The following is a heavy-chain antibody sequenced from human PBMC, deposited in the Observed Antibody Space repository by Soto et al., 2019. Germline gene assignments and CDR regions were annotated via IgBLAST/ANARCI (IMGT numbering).Heavy chain of an antibody. CDR1: GGSISSYY. Sequence: QVQLQESGPGLVKPSETLSLTCTVSGGSISSYYWSWIRQPPGKGLEWIGYIYYSGSTKYNPSLKSRVNISVDTSKNRFSLRLSSVTAADTAVYYCARVWGGAFDFWGQGTMVTVSS. V-gene: IGHV4-59*01. CDR2: IYYSGST. J-gene: IGHJ3*01. CDR3: ARVWGGAFDF. D-gene: IGHD3-10*01.